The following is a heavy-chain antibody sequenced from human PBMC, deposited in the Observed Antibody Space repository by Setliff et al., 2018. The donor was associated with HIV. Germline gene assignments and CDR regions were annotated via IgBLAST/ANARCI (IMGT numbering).Heavy chain of an antibody. D-gene: IGHD3-10*01. CDR2: ISSSSSYI. CDR3: ARDIESGYIHWFGELKGYYMDV. V-gene: IGHV3-21*01. Sequence: PGGSLRLSCAASGFTFSSYSMNWVRQAPGKGLEWVSSISSSSSYIYYADSVKGRFTISRDNAKNSLYLQMNSLRAEDTAVYYCARDIESGYIHWFGELKGYYMDVWGKGTTVTVSS. CDR1: GFTFSSYS. J-gene: IGHJ6*03.